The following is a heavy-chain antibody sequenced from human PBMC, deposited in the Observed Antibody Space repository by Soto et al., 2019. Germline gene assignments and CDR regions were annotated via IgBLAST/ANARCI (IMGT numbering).Heavy chain of an antibody. J-gene: IGHJ6*02. Sequence: ASVKVSWKVSGYTLTELSMHWVRQAPGKGLEWMGGFDPEDGETIYAQKFQGRVTMTEDTSTDTAYMELSSLRSEDTAVYYCATNLKSYYYYGMDVWGQGTTVTVSS. CDR3: ATNLKSYYYYGMDV. V-gene: IGHV1-24*01. CDR2: FDPEDGET. CDR1: GYTLTELS.